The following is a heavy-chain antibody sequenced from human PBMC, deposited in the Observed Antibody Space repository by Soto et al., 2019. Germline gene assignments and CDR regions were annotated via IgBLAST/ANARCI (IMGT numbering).Heavy chain of an antibody. CDR3: GRDVSVSSGSFGGY. CDR2: ISTYTGNT. V-gene: IGHV1-18*01. CDR1: GYTFNTYG. D-gene: IGHD3-10*01. Sequence: QVQLVQSGPELKKPGAAVRVSCKTSGYTFNTYGLSWVRQAPGQGLEWMGWISTYTGNTDYPQRFQGRVSMDTDTSTSTAYLDLRSLTSEDTAVYDCGRDVSVSSGSFGGYWGQGTLVTVSS. J-gene: IGHJ4*02.